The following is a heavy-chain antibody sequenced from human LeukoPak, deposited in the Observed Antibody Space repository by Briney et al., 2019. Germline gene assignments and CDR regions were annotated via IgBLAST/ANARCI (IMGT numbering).Heavy chain of an antibody. D-gene: IGHD2-15*01. Sequence: ASVKVSCKASDYTFSSYGISWVRQAPGQGLEWMRWISAYNGNTNYAHKLQGRVTMTTDTSTSTAYMELRSLRSDDTAVYYCARVFSRIVVVVAAPPDFDYWGQGTLVTVSS. CDR1: DYTFSSYG. J-gene: IGHJ4*02. CDR3: ARVFSRIVVVVAAPPDFDY. CDR2: ISAYNGNT. V-gene: IGHV1-18*01.